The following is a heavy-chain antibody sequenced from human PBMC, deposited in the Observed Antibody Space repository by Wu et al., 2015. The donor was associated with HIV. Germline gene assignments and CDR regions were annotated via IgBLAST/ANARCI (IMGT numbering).Heavy chain of an antibody. CDR2: IIPIFGAT. D-gene: IGHD3-22*01. V-gene: IGHV1-69*12. Sequence: QVQLVQSGAEVKKPGSSVKVSCTASGGTFSSYAITWVRQAPGQGLEWMGGIIPIFGATKYAQRFQGRVTITADESTNTAYMELSSLRSEDTAMYYCARLQSLSGFYSNADYWGQGTLVTVSS. CDR1: GGTFSSYA. J-gene: IGHJ4*02. CDR3: ARLQSLSGFYSNADY.